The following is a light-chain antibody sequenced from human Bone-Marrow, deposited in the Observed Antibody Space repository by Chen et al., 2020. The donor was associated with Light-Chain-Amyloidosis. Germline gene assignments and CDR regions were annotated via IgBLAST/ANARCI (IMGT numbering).Light chain of an antibody. J-gene: IGLJ1*01. CDR1: SGDVGTYKY. CDR2: SVS. Sequence: QSALTQPASVSGSPGQSITIYCTGTSGDVGTYKYISWYQQHPGKAPKVMIYSVSNRPSGVSNRFSGSKSGNTASLTISVLKAEDEADYYCSSFTSSSSYVFGPGTKVTVL. CDR3: SSFTSSSSYV. V-gene: IGLV2-14*01.